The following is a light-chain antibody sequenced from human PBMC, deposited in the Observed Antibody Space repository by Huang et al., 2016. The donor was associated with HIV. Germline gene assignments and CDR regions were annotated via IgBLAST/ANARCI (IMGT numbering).Light chain of an antibody. J-gene: IGKJ1*01. V-gene: IGKV3-20*01. Sequence: EIVLTQSPGTLSLSPGERATLSCRASQTVSSSKLAWFQQKSGHAPRLLIYNAVRRATGSPERVSGSGSGTDFTLTISRLEPEDFAVYYCQQYGTSPRTFGQGTKLDIK. CDR3: QQYGTSPRT. CDR2: NAV. CDR1: QTVSSSK.